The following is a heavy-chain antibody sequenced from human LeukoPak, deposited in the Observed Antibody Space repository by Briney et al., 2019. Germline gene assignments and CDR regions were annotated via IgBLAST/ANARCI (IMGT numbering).Heavy chain of an antibody. V-gene: IGHV1-3*01. CDR1: GYTFTSYA. CDR3: ARGPIAGAFDI. D-gene: IGHD6-13*01. CDR2: INAGNGNT. J-gene: IGHJ3*02. Sequence: VSVKVSCNASGYTFTSYAMHWVRQAPGQRLEWMGWINAGNGNTKYSQKFQGRVTITRDTSASTAYMELSSLRSEDTAVYYCARGPIAGAFDIWGQGTMVTVSS.